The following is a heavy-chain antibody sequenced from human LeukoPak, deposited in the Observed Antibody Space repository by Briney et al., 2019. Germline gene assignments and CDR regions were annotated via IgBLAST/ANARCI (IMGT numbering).Heavy chain of an antibody. D-gene: IGHD3-10*01. CDR2: IYASGRT. CDR3: ARAKNYYGSGSYSLYYYYMDV. CDR1: GGSISSGRYS. Sequence: SQTLSLTCTVSGGSISSGRYSWSWIRQPAGKGLEWIGRIYASGRTNYNPSLKSRVTLSVDTSKNQFSLNLSSVTAADTAFYYCARAKNYYGSGSYSLYYYYMDVWGKGTTVTISS. V-gene: IGHV4-61*02. J-gene: IGHJ6*03.